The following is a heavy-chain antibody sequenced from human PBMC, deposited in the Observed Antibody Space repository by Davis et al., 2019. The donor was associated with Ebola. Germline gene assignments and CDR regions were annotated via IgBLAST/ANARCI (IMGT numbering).Heavy chain of an antibody. CDR3: ARKVGTAMAELYYYYYGMDV. J-gene: IGHJ6*02. CDR2: IYYSGST. CDR1: GGSISSGDYY. V-gene: IGHV4-30-4*01. D-gene: IGHD5-18*01. Sequence: SETLSLTCTVSGGSISSGDYYWSWIRQPPGKGLEWIGYIYYSGSTYYNPSLKSRVTISVDTSKNQFSLKLSSVTAADTAVYYCARKVGTAMAELYYYYYGMDVWGQGTTVTVSS.